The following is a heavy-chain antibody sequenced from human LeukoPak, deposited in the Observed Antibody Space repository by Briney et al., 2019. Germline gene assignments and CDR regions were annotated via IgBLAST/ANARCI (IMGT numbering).Heavy chain of an antibody. CDR3: ARGPGIGYAFDI. V-gene: IGHV3-7*01. CDR1: GFTFASSW. CDR2: IKEDGSEK. D-gene: IGHD3-10*01. Sequence: PGGSLRLSCVVSGFTFASSWMTWVRQAPGKGLEWVANIKEDGSEKHYVDSVKGRFTISRDNAKNSLYLQMNSLRAEDTAVYYCARGPGIGYAFDIWGQGTMVTVSS. J-gene: IGHJ3*02.